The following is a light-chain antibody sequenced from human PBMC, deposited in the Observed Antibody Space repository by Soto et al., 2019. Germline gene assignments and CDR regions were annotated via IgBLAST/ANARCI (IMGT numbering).Light chain of an antibody. CDR1: QGISSY. CDR2: SAS. V-gene: IGKV1-27*01. J-gene: IGKJ4*01. CDR3: QKYNHAPT. Sequence: EIQMTQSASYLSASVGDIVTITCRASQGISSYLAWYQQKRGKVPELLIYSASTLQSGVPSRFSGSGSGTDFTLTISSLQPEDVATYYCQKYNHAPTFGGGTKVEIK.